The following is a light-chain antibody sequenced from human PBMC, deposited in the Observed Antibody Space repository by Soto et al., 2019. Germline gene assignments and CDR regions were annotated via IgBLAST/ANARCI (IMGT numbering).Light chain of an antibody. CDR2: KAS. V-gene: IGKV1-5*03. J-gene: IGKJ1*01. CDR3: QHYNSYWT. Sequence: IQMTQSASTLSGSVGNRVNIISRASQTISSWLAWYQQKPGKAPKLLIYKASTLKSGVPSRFSGSGSGTEFTLTISSLKPDDFATYYCQHYNSYWTFGQGTKVDIK. CDR1: QTISSW.